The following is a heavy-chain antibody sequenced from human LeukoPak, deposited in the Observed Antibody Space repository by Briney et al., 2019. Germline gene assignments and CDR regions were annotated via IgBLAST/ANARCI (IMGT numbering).Heavy chain of an antibody. V-gene: IGHV3-23*01. Sequence: AGSLRLSCEVSGFTISRSAMSWVRQAPGKGLEWVSGISISGGTTYYADCVQGRLTVSRDNSKNTVYRQMYSLRAEDTAVYYCAKEEVPNDYWGQGTLVTVSS. D-gene: IGHD2-2*01. CDR2: ISISGGTT. CDR1: GFTISRSA. CDR3: AKEEVPNDY. J-gene: IGHJ4*02.